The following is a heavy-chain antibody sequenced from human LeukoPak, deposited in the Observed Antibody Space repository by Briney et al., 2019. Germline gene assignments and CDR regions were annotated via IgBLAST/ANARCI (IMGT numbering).Heavy chain of an antibody. CDR2: ISGSGGST. Sequence: GGSLRLSCAASGFTVSSNYMSWVRQAPGKGLEWVSAISGSGGSTYYADSVKGRFTISRDNSKNTLYLQMNSLRAEDTAVYYCANYGSGSYPYHYYYYYYMDVWGKGTTVTVSS. D-gene: IGHD3-10*01. J-gene: IGHJ6*03. CDR3: ANYGSGSYPYHYYYYYYMDV. CDR1: GFTVSSNY. V-gene: IGHV3-23*01.